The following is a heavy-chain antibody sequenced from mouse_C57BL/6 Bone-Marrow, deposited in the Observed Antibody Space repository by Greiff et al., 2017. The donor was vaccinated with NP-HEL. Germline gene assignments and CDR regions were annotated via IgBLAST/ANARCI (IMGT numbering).Heavy chain of an antibody. CDR3: ARYGSSYDAMDY. D-gene: IGHD1-1*01. CDR1: GFTFSSYA. J-gene: IGHJ4*01. CDR2: ISDGGSYT. V-gene: IGHV5-4*03. Sequence: EVMLVESGGGLVKPGGSLKLSCAASGFTFSSYAMSWVRQTPEKRLEWVATISDGGSYTYYPDNVKGRFTISRDNAKNNLYLQMSHLKSEDTAMYYCARYGSSYDAMDYWGQGTSVTVSS.